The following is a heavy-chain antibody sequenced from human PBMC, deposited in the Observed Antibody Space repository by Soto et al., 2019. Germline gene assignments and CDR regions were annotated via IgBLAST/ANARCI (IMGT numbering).Heavy chain of an antibody. D-gene: IGHD2-21*01. CDR2: ISENGGSRGGT. CDR3: ASAKAVVIAALGI. Sequence: EVHLLESGGGLVQPGGSLRLSCTASGFSFSTSVMTWVRQAPGQGLEWVASISENGGSRGGTYYADSVKGRVTISRDNSINTLYLQLDSLRGADTAVYFCASAKAVVIAALGIWGQGTMVTVSS. J-gene: IGHJ3*02. V-gene: IGHV3-23*01. CDR1: GFSFSTSV.